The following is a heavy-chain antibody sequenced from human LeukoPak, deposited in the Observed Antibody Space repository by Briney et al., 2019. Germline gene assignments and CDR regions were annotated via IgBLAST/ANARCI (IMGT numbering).Heavy chain of an antibody. CDR1: GGSFSGYY. CDR3: AGGHY. Sequence: SETLSLTCAVYGGSFSGYYWSWIRQPPGKGLEWIGEINHSGSTNYNPSLKSRVTISVDTSKNQFSLKLSSVTAAETAVYYCAGGHYWGKETLVTAPS. CDR2: INHSGST. J-gene: IGHJ4*02. V-gene: IGHV4-34*01.